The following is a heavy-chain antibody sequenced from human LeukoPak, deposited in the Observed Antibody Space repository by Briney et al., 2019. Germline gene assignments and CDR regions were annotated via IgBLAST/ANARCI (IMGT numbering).Heavy chain of an antibody. J-gene: IGHJ2*01. V-gene: IGHV3-23*01. D-gene: IGHD5-18*01. CDR3: AKDTRISVGYSYGPAYFDL. Sequence: GSLRLSCAASGFTFSSYAMSWVRQAPGKGLEWVSGISGSGGSTYSADSVKGRFTISRDNSKNTLYLQMNGLRAEDTAVYYCAKDTRISVGYSYGPAYFDLWGRGTLVTVSS. CDR1: GFTFSSYA. CDR2: ISGSGGST.